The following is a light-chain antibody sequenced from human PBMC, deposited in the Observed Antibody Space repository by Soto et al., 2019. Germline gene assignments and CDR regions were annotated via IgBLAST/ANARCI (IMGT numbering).Light chain of an antibody. V-gene: IGKV3D-7*01. CDR3: QQYNSYPIT. CDR1: QSISSSY. Sequence: EVVLTQSPATLSLFPGEGATLSCRVSQSISSSYLSWYQQRPGQAPRLLIYGASTRATGIPARFSGSGRGSGTDFTLTISSLQPEDFAVYYCQQYNSYPITFGQGTRLEIK. CDR2: GAS. J-gene: IGKJ5*01.